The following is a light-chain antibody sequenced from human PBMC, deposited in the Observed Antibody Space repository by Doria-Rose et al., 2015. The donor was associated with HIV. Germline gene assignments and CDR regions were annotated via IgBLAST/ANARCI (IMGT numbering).Light chain of an antibody. Sequence: TQSPGTLSLSPGERATLSCRASQSFRSTYLAWYQQKPGQAPSLLIYDGSTRATGIPDRFSASGSGTDFTLTISRLEPEDCALYYCHQYGTSWTFGQGTKVE. CDR1: QSFRSTY. J-gene: IGKJ1*01. CDR2: DGS. V-gene: IGKV3-20*01. CDR3: HQYGTSWT.